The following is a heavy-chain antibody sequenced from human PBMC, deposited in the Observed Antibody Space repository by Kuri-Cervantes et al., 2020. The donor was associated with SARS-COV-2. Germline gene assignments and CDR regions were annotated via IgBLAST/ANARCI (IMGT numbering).Heavy chain of an antibody. D-gene: IGHD2-8*02. CDR2: ISSSSSTI. J-gene: IGHJ4*02. CDR3: AKDRDLVLDY. Sequence: GGSLRLFCAASGFTFSSYSMNWVRQAPGKGLEWVSYISSSSSTIYYADSVKGRFTISRDNAKNSLYLQMNSLRAEDTALYYCAKDRDLVLDYWGQGTLVTVSS. V-gene: IGHV3-48*01. CDR1: GFTFSSYS.